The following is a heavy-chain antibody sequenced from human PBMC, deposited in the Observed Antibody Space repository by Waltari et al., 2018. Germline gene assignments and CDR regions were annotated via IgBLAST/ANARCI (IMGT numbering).Heavy chain of an antibody. V-gene: IGHV2-5*01. CDR3: ARLSLTGTEEYFQH. Sequence: QITLKESGPTLVKPTQTLTLTCTFSGFSLSTSGVVVGWIRQPPGKALEWLALIYWNDDKRYSPSLKSRLTITKDTSKNQVVLTMTNMDPVDTATYYCARLSLTGTEEYFQHWGQGTLVTVSS. CDR1: GFSLSTSGVV. CDR2: IYWNDDK. J-gene: IGHJ1*01. D-gene: IGHD1-7*01.